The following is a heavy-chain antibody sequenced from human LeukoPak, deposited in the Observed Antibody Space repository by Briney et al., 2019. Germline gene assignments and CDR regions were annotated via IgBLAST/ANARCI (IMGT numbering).Heavy chain of an antibody. CDR2: ISYDGSNK. CDR3: AKLVDSSGYYSYDAFDI. CDR1: GFTFSSYG. Sequence: GGSLRPSCAASGFTFSSYGMHWVRQAPGKGLEWVAVISYDGSNKYYADSVKGRFTITRDNSKNTLYLQMNSLRAEDTAVYYCAKLVDSSGYYSYDAFDIWGQGTMVTVSS. V-gene: IGHV3-30*18. D-gene: IGHD3-22*01. J-gene: IGHJ3*02.